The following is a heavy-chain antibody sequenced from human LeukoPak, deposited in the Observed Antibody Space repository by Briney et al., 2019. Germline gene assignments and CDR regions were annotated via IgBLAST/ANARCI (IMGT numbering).Heavy chain of an antibody. Sequence: PGRSLRLSCAASGFTFDDYAMHWVRQAPGKGLEWVSGISWNSGSIGYADSVKGRFTISRDNAKNSLYLQVNSLRAEDTALYYCAKSRILAFYFDYWGQGTLVTVSS. D-gene: IGHD2-15*01. V-gene: IGHV3-9*01. CDR1: GFTFDDYA. CDR2: ISWNSGSI. CDR3: AKSRILAFYFDY. J-gene: IGHJ4*02.